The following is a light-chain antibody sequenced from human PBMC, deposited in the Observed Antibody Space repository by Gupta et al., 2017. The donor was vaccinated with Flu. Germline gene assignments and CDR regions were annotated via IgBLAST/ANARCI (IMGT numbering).Light chain of an antibody. CDR3: QQYCSSPLT. J-gene: IGKJ4*01. V-gene: IGKV3-20*01. CDR1: QSVSSSY. Sequence: EIVLTQSPGTLSLSPGERATLSCRASQSVSSSYLAWYQQKPGQAPRLLIYGASSRSTGLPDRFSGSGSATDFTLTISRLEPADFALYSCQQYCSSPLTFGGGTKVEIK. CDR2: GAS.